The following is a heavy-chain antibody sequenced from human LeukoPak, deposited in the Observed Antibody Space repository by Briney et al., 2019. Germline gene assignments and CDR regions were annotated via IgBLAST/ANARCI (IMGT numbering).Heavy chain of an antibody. CDR1: GFTFDDYA. CDR3: AKSSRLGIAAAGMDY. Sequence: PGRSLRLPCAASGFTFDDYAMHWVRQAPGKGLEWVSGISWNSGSIGYADSVKGRFTISRDNAKNSLYLQMNSLRAEDMALYYCAKSSRLGIAAAGMDYWGQGTLVTVSS. J-gene: IGHJ4*02. D-gene: IGHD6-13*01. CDR2: ISWNSGSI. V-gene: IGHV3-9*03.